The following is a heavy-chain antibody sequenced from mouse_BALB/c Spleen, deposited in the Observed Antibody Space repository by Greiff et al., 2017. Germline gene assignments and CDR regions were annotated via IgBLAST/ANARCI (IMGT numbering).Heavy chain of an antibody. J-gene: IGHJ4*01. Sequence: EVQLVESGPGLVKPSQSLSLTCSVTGYSITSGYYWNWIRQFPGNKLEWMGYISYDGSNNYNPSLKNRISITRDTSKNQFFLKLNSVTTEDTATYYCASPITTRAMDYWGQGTSVTVSS. CDR2: ISYDGSN. CDR3: ASPITTRAMDY. V-gene: IGHV3-6*02. D-gene: IGHD2-4*01. CDR1: GYSITSGYY.